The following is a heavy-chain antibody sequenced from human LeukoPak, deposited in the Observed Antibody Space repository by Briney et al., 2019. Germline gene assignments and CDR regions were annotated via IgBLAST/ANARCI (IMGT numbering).Heavy chain of an antibody. CDR2: IRYDGSKK. Sequence: GGSLRLSCAASGFTFRSYGMHWVRQAPGKGLEWVAFIRYDGSKKYYADSVKGRFTISRDNSKNTLYLQMNSLRADDTAVYYCARYYRLDYWGQGTLVTVSS. CDR1: GFTFRSYG. CDR3: ARYYRLDY. D-gene: IGHD2-15*01. J-gene: IGHJ4*02. V-gene: IGHV3-30*02.